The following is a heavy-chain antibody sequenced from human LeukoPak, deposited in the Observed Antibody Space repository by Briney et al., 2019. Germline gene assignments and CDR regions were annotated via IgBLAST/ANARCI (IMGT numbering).Heavy chain of an antibody. D-gene: IGHD6-19*01. CDR1: GYTFTSYG. Sequence: ASVKVSCKAPGYTFTSYGISWVRQAPGQGLEWMGWISAYNGNTNYAQKLQGRVTMTTDTSTSTAYMELRSLRSDDTAVYYCARDPPIERSGWEKVDYWGQGTLVTVSS. V-gene: IGHV1-18*01. CDR3: ARDPPIERSGWEKVDY. J-gene: IGHJ4*02. CDR2: ISAYNGNT.